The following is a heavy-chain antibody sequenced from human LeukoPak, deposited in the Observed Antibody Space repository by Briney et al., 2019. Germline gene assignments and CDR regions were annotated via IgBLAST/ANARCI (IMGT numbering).Heavy chain of an antibody. Sequence: GGSLRLSCAASGFTFSSYAMHWVRQAPGKGLEWVAVISYDGSNKYYADSVKGRFTISRDNSKNTLYLQMNSLRAEDTAVYYCARDRLGDSLQQLVLLYWGQGTLVTVSS. D-gene: IGHD6-13*01. V-gene: IGHV3-30-3*01. J-gene: IGHJ4*02. CDR3: ARDRLGDSLQQLVLLY. CDR2: ISYDGSNK. CDR1: GFTFSSYA.